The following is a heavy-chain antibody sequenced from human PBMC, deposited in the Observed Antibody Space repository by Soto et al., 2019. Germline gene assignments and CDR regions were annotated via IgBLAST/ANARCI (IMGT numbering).Heavy chain of an antibody. V-gene: IGHV1-69*01. CDR2: IITFFGTS. D-gene: IGHD1-26*01. CDR1: GGTFSSYP. CDR3: ARVGRVTNYGMAV. Sequence: QVQLVQSGAEVKKPGSSVKVSCEASGGTFSSYPINWVRQAPVQGLEWMGGIITFFGTSNYAQKFQGRVTITADDSTSTAYMELRSLRSEDTAVYYWARVGRVTNYGMAVWGQGTTVTVSS. J-gene: IGHJ6*02.